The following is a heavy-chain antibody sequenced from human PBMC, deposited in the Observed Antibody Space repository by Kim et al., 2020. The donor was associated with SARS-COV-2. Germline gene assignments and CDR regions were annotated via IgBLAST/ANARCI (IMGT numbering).Heavy chain of an antibody. V-gene: IGHV4-31*03. J-gene: IGHJ4*02. Sequence: SETLSLTCTVSGGSISSGGYYWSWIRQHPGTGLEWIGYIYYSGSTYYNPSLKSRVTISVDTSKNQFSLKLSSVTAADPAVYYCARSPHSWVVVTPFDYWGQGTLVTVSS. CDR3: ARSPHSWVVVTPFDY. D-gene: IGHD3-22*01. CDR2: IYYSGST. CDR1: GGSISSGGYY.